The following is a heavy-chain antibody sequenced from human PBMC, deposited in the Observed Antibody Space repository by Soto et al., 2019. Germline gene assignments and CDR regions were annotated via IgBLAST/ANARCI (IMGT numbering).Heavy chain of an antibody. V-gene: IGHV1-8*01. J-gene: IGHJ3*02. CDR3: FTSTQGLTEYCGGDCLKSDAFDI. Sequence: ASVKVSCKASGYTFTSYDINWVRQATGQGLEWMGWMNPNSGNTGYAQKFQGRVTMTRNSSISTAYMELSSLRSEDTAVYYCFTSTQGLTEYCGGDCLKSDAFDIWGQGTMVTVSS. CDR1: GYTFTSYD. D-gene: IGHD2-21*02. CDR2: MNPNSGNT.